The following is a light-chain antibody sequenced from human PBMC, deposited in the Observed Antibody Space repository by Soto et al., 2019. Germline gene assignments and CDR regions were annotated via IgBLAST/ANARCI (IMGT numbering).Light chain of an antibody. V-gene: IGLV2-14*01. Sequence: QSVLTQPASVSGSPGQSITISCTGTSSDVGGYNYVSWYQQHPGKAPKLMIYDVRNRPSGVSNRFSGSKSGNTASLTISGLQAEDEADYYCSSYTSSSTWVFGGGTKLTVL. CDR1: SSDVGGYNY. J-gene: IGLJ3*02. CDR3: SSYTSSSTWV. CDR2: DVR.